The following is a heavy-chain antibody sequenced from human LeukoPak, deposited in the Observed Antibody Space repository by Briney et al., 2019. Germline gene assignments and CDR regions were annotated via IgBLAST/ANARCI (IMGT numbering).Heavy chain of an antibody. J-gene: IGHJ4*02. V-gene: IGHV1-2*02. CDR1: GYTFTNYY. Sequence: GASVKVSCKASGYTFTNYYMHWVRQAPGQGLEWMGWINPKSGDTNYTQKFQGRVTMTRDTSISTAYMELSRLRSDDTAVYYCARDTRIRGVIINLFDYWGQGTLVTVSS. D-gene: IGHD3-10*01. CDR3: ARDTRIRGVIINLFDY. CDR2: INPKSGDT.